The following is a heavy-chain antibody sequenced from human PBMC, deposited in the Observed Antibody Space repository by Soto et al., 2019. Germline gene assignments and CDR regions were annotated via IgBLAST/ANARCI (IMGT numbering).Heavy chain of an antibody. CDR3: ARDDATYCGGDCYRYFYYGMDV. CDR2: IIPMFPTA. J-gene: IGHJ6*02. D-gene: IGHD2-21*02. Sequence: GASVKVSCKASGGTFSNHAISWVRQARGQGLEWVGGIIPMFPTADYAQRFQGRVTITADDSTTTVYMELSGLRSEDTAMYYCARDDATYCGGDCYRYFYYGMDVWGQGTTVTVS. V-gene: IGHV1-69*13. CDR1: GGTFSNHA.